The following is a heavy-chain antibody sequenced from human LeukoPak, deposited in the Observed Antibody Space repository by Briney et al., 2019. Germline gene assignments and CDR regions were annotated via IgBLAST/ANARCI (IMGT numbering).Heavy chain of an antibody. V-gene: IGHV4-34*01. CDR1: GGSFSGYY. CDR3: ARRAVAWLRGYYYYYMDV. D-gene: IGHD5-12*01. J-gene: IGHJ6*03. Sequence: SETLSLTCAVYGGSFSGYYWSWIRQPPGKGLEWIGEINHSGSTNYNPSLKSRVTISVDTSKNQFSLKLSSVTAADTAVYYCARRAVAWLRGYYYYYMDVWGKGTTVTISS. CDR2: INHSGST.